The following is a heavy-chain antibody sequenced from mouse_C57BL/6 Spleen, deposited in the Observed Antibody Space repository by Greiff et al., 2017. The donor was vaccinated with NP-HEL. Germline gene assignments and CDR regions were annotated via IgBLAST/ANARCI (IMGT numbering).Heavy chain of an antibody. CDR1: GYTFTSYW. J-gene: IGHJ3*01. CDR2: IHPNSGST. Sequence: QVQLQQPGAELVKPGASVKLSCKASGYTFTSYWMHWVKQRPGQGLEWIGMIHPNSGSTNYNEKFKSKATLTVDKSSSTAYMQLSSLTSEDSAVYYCGNYDYDVVFAYWGQGTLVTVSA. V-gene: IGHV1-64*01. CDR3: GNYDYDVVFAY. D-gene: IGHD2-4*01.